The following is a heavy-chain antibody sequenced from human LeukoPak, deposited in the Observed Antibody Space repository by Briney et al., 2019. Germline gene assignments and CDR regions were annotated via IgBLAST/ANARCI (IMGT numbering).Heavy chain of an antibody. CDR1: GFTFSSYS. CDR3: ARDRDCSSTSCYTRPLPPPGY. D-gene: IGHD2-2*02. J-gene: IGHJ4*02. V-gene: IGHV3-48*01. Sequence: PGGSLRLSCAASGFTFSSYSMNWVRQAPGKGLEWVSYISSSSSSTIYYADSVKGRFTISRDNAKDSLYLQMNSLRAEDTAVYYCARDRDCSSTSCYTRPLPPPGYWGQGTLVTVSS. CDR2: ISSSSSSTI.